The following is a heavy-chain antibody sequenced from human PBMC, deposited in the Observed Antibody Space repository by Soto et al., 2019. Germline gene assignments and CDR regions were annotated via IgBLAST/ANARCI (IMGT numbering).Heavy chain of an antibody. CDR1: GGTFSTYT. D-gene: IGHD3-22*01. V-gene: IGHV1-69*01. Sequence: QVQLVQSGTEVKKPGSSVKVSCKASGGTFSTYTMTWVRQAPGQGLEWMGGIIPLFGTANYAQKFQGRATITADESTSTVYMELSSLRSEDTAVYYCARSQDSSGYWNNCFDPWGQGTLVTVSS. J-gene: IGHJ5*02. CDR3: ARSQDSSGYWNNCFDP. CDR2: IIPLFGTA.